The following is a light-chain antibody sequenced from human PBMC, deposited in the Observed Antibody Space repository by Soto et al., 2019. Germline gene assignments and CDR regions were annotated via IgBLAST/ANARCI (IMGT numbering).Light chain of an antibody. CDR1: SSVVGSFNL. J-gene: IGLJ1*01. Sequence: QSVLTQPASVSGSPGQSITFSCTGTSSVVGSFNLVSWYQQHPDKAPKLMIFEVSERPSGVSDRFSGSKSGNTASLTISGLQAEDEADYYCSSYAGGSTYVFGTGTKVTVL. CDR2: EVS. V-gene: IGLV2-23*02. CDR3: SSYAGGSTYV.